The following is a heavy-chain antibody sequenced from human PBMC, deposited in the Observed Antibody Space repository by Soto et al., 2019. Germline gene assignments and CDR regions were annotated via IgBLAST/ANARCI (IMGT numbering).Heavy chain of an antibody. J-gene: IGHJ4*02. V-gene: IGHV4-34*01. CDR1: GGSFSGYY. CDR2: INHSGST. CDR3: ARTYYYDSSGYYLFDY. D-gene: IGHD3-22*01. Sequence: SETLSLTCAVYGGSFSGYYWTWIRQPPGTGLEWIGEINHSGSTNYNPSLKSRVTISVDTSKNQFSLKLTSVTAADTAVYYCARTYYYDSSGYYLFDYWGQGTLVTVSS.